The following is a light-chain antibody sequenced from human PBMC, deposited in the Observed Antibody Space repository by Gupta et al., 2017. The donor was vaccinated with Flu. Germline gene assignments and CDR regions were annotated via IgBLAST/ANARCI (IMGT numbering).Light chain of an antibody. CDR2: GTS. J-gene: IGKJ1*01. CDR1: HNNGCS. CDR3: QQYLRWPQT. V-gene: IGKV3-15*01. Sequence: PATLSEPPGDSASSSRSDRHNNGCSLAGYQQKPGEAPRHLIYGTSTRATGIPARFSGSGSGTEFTLPINSPQSEDFAVDYCQQYLRWPQTFGRGTKVEIK.